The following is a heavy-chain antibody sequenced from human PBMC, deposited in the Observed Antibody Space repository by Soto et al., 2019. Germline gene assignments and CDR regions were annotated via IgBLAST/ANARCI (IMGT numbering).Heavy chain of an antibody. J-gene: IGHJ4*02. CDR1: GFTFSTYA. D-gene: IGHD2-21*01. CDR3: AKDLFPTSGQRFFFES. CDR2: ILHDETP. Sequence: GGSLRLSCAASGFTFSTYAMTWVRQAPGRGLEWVSTILHDETPFYTDSVKGRFTISRDNVRGTLYLQMNGLRVEDAALYFCAKDLFPTSGQRFFFESWGQGSLVTVSS. V-gene: IGHV3-23*01.